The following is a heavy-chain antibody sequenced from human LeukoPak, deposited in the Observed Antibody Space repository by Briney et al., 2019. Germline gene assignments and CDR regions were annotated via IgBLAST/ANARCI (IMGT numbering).Heavy chain of an antibody. J-gene: IGHJ4*02. CDR1: VYTFTGYY. CDR3: ASGYSGSSLNDY. D-gene: IGHD1-26*01. V-gene: IGHV1-2*02. CDR2: INPNSGGT. Sequence: ASVTVSYKHSVYTFTGYYMHWVRQAPGQGLEWMGWINPNSGGTNYAQKFQGRVTMTRDTSISTAYMELSRLRSDDTAVYYCASGYSGSSLNDYWGQVTLVTVSS.